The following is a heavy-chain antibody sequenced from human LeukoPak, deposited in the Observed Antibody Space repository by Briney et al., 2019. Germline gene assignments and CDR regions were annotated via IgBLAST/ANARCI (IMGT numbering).Heavy chain of an antibody. CDR3: ARDATLGEYYFDY. CDR2: IYYSGST. CDR1: GGSISSSSYY. Sequence: PSEILSLTCTVSGGSISSSSYYWGWIRQPPGKGLEWIGSIYYSGSTYYNPSLKSRVTISVDTSKNQFSLKLSSVTAADTAVYYCARDATLGEYYFDYWGQGTLVTVSS. J-gene: IGHJ4*02. D-gene: IGHD4-23*01. V-gene: IGHV4-39*07.